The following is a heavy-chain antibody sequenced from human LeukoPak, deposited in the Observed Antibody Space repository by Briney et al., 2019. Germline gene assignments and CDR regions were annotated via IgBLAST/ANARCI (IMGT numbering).Heavy chain of an antibody. Sequence: ASVKVSCKASGGTFSSYAISWVRQAPGQGLEWMGGIIPIFGTANYAQKFQGRVTITTDESTSTAYMELSSLRSEDTAVYYCASTLGYCSSTSCYKVGYYYYMDVWGKGTTVTVSS. CDR3: ASTLGYCSSTSCYKVGYYYYMDV. CDR2: IIPIFGTA. V-gene: IGHV1-69*05. CDR1: GGTFSSYA. D-gene: IGHD2-2*02. J-gene: IGHJ6*03.